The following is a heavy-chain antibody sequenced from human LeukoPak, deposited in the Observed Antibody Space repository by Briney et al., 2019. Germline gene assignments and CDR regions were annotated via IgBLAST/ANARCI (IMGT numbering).Heavy chain of an antibody. Sequence: GGCLRLSCAVCGITLSNYGMSWVRQAPGKGLEGVAGISDRGSRTNYADSVKGRFNISTDHPKNTLYLKMKRLRAEDTAVYFCAKRGVVIRVILVGFHKEAYYFDSWGQGALVTVSS. CDR2: ISDRGSRT. CDR3: AKRGVVIRVILVGFHKEAYYFDS. J-gene: IGHJ4*02. CDR1: GITLSNYG. D-gene: IGHD3-22*01. V-gene: IGHV3-23*01.